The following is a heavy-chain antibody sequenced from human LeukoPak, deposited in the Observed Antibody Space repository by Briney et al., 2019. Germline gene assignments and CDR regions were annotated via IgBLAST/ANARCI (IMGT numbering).Heavy chain of an antibody. V-gene: IGHV4-4*07. CDR1: GCSISSYY. J-gene: IGHJ4*02. CDR3: ARSTNRLDS. CDR2: IYTSGST. Sequence: PSETLSLTCTVSGCSISSYYWSWLRQPAGKGLGWIGRIYTSGSTNYNPSLKRRVTMSVDTSKNQFSLNVTSVTAEDTAVYYCARSTNRLDSWGQGTLVTVSS. D-gene: IGHD1-14*01.